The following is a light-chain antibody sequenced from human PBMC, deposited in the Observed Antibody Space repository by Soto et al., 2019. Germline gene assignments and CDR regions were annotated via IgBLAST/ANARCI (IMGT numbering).Light chain of an antibody. V-gene: IGKV1-16*02. CDR1: QDIGNF. Sequence: DIQMTQSPSSLSASVGDTVTITCRASQDIGNFFAWFQQKPGTAPKSLISAASSLQSGVPSKFSVSGSGTDINLTIHSLQPEDVATYYCQQYHSWPATFGGGTKGEI. CDR2: AAS. J-gene: IGKJ4*01. CDR3: QQYHSWPAT.